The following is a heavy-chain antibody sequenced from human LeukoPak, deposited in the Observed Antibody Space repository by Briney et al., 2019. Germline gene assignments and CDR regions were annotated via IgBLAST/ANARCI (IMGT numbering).Heavy chain of an antibody. D-gene: IGHD3-10*01. CDR3: ASYGSGNFDI. CDR1: GFTFSSYG. Sequence: GGSLRLSCAASGFTFSSYGMHWVRQAPGKGLEGVAFIRYDGSNKYYADSVKGRFTISRDNSKNTLYLQMNSLRAEDTAVYYCASYGSGNFDIWGQGTMVTVSS. CDR2: IRYDGSNK. V-gene: IGHV3-30*02. J-gene: IGHJ3*02.